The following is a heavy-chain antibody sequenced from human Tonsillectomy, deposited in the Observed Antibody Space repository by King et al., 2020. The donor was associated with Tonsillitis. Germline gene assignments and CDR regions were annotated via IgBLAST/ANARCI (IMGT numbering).Heavy chain of an antibody. J-gene: IGHJ4*02. D-gene: IGHD3-9*01. Sequence: QLVQSGAEVKKPGSSVKVSCKASGGTFSSFAISWVRQAPGQGLEWMGRIIPILGIANYAQKFQGRVTITADKSTSTAYMELSSLRSEDTAVYYCARGGRYFDWLLGEDFDYWGQGTLVTVSS. CDR2: IIPILGIA. V-gene: IGHV1-69*04. CDR1: GGTFSSFA. CDR3: ARGGRYFDWLLGEDFDY.